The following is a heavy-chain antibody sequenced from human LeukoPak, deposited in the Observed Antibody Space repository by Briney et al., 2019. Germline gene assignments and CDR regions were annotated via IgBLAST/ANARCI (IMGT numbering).Heavy chain of an antibody. Sequence: GGSLRLSCAASGFALSSNGMHWVRQAPGKGLEWVAIISYDGSNQDYADSVKGRFTISRDNSHNTVHLRMNSLRPEDTAVYYCATDAVGPTGYWGQGTLVAVSS. V-gene: IGHV3-30*03. CDR3: ATDAVGPTGY. D-gene: IGHD1-26*01. CDR1: GFALSSNG. CDR2: ISYDGSNQ. J-gene: IGHJ4*02.